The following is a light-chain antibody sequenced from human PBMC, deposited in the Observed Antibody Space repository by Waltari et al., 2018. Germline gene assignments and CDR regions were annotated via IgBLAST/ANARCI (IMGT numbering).Light chain of an antibody. CDR3: NSRDSSGNQV. CDR2: GKN. J-gene: IGLJ2*01. V-gene: IGLV3-19*01. Sequence: SSELTQDPAVSVALGQTVRITCHKKKKKKKKKKLYKQKPGQAPVLVIYGKNNRTSGIPDRFSGSSSGNTASLTITGAQAEDEADYYCNSRDSSGNQVFGGGTKLTVL. CDR1: KKKKKK.